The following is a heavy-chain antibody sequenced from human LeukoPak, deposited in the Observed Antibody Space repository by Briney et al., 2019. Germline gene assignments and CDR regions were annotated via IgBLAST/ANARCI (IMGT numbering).Heavy chain of an antibody. Sequence: PGGSLRLSCVASGFTFSSRWMHWVRQAPGKGLVWVSIINTDGSTTRYADFVEGRFTISRDNARNTLYLEMSSLRVEDTAVYYCARGAYYYEDWGQGTLVTVSS. D-gene: IGHD3-22*01. J-gene: IGHJ4*02. CDR2: INTDGSTT. CDR1: GFTFSSRW. CDR3: ARGAYYYED. V-gene: IGHV3-74*01.